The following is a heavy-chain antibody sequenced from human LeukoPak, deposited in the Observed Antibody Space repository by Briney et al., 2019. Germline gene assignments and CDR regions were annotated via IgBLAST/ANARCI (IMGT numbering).Heavy chain of an antibody. CDR1: GFTVSSNY. J-gene: IGHJ5*02. CDR2: IYSGGST. V-gene: IGHV3-66*02. Sequence: GGSLRLSCAASGFTVSSNYMSWVRQAPGKGLEWVSVIYSGGSTYYADSVKGRFTISRDNSENTLYLHMNSLRAEDTAVYYCARACSSTSCRGGFDPWGQGTLVTVSS. CDR3: ARACSSTSCRGGFDP. D-gene: IGHD2-2*01.